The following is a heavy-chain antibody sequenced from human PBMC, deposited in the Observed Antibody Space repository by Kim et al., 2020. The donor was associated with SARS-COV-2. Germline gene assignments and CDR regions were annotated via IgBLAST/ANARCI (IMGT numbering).Heavy chain of an antibody. J-gene: IGHJ3*02. Sequence: ASVKVSCKASGYTFTGYYMHWVRQAPGQGLEWMGWINPNSGGTNYAQKFQGRVTMTRDTSISTAYMELSRLRSDDTAVYYCASSTMIVVLNDAFDIWGQGTMVTVSS. CDR1: GYTFTGYY. CDR3: ASSTMIVVLNDAFDI. CDR2: INPNSGGT. D-gene: IGHD3-22*01. V-gene: IGHV1-2*02.